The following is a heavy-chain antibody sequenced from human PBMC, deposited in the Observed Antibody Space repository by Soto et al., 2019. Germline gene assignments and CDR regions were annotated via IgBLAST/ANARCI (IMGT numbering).Heavy chain of an antibody. Sequence: PGESLKISCQGSEYSFTSYWIGWVRQMPGKGLDWMGSIHPGDSDIRYSPSFQGQVTISADKSITTAYLQWSSLKASDTAIYYCARLGLGHHLPPGTFAMDVWGQGTTVTVSS. CDR2: IHPGDSDI. J-gene: IGHJ6*02. CDR3: ARLGLGHHLPPGTFAMDV. D-gene: IGHD3-16*01. CDR1: EYSFTSYW. V-gene: IGHV5-51*01.